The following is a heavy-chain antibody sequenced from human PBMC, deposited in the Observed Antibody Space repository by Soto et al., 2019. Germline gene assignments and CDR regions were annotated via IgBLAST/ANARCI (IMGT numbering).Heavy chain of an antibody. Sequence: SETLSLTCTVSGGSISSGGYYWSWIRQHPGKGLEWIGYIYYSGSTYYNPSLKSRVTISVDTSKNQFSLKLSSVTAADTAVYYCARAGGTMVRGVIITGYYYMDVWGKGTTVTVSS. CDR2: IYYSGST. J-gene: IGHJ6*03. CDR1: GGSISSGGYY. D-gene: IGHD3-10*01. CDR3: ARAGGTMVRGVIITGYYYMDV. V-gene: IGHV4-31*03.